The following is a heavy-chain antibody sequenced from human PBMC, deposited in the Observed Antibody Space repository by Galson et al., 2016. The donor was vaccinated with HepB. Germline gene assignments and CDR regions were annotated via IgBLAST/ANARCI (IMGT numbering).Heavy chain of an antibody. CDR1: GYTFINYG. Sequence: SVKVSCNASGYTFINYGISWVRQAPGQGLEWMGWITAYNGITKYAQKFQGRVTMTTDTSTNIAYMELRSLRSDDTAVYYCARGTMKCDFWGQGTLVTVSS. CDR2: ITAYNGIT. D-gene: IGHD3-22*01. CDR3: ARGTMKCDF. J-gene: IGHJ4*02. V-gene: IGHV1-18*01.